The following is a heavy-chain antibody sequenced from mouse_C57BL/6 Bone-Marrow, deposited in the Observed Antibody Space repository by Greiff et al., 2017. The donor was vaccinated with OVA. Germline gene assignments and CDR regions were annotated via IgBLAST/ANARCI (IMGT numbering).Heavy chain of an antibody. V-gene: IGHV5-4*03. CDR1: GFTFSSYA. Sequence: EVKLMESGGGLVKPGGSLKLSCAASGFTFSSYAMSWVRQTPEKRLAWVATISDGGSYTYYPDNVKGRFTISRDNAKNNLYLQMSHLQSEDTAMYYCARGPSRWLLHAMDYWGQGTSVTVSS. J-gene: IGHJ4*01. CDR2: ISDGGSYT. CDR3: ARGPSRWLLHAMDY. D-gene: IGHD2-3*01.